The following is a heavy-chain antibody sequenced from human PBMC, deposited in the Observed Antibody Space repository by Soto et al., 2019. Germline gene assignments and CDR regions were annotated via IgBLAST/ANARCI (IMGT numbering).Heavy chain of an antibody. D-gene: IGHD7-27*01. CDR3: ERDTVVAPTGWGY. Sequence: QVQLQESGPGLVKLSQTLSLTCSVSGDSIRGGGHYWNWFRQFPGKGLQWIGYVYHSGDTHYNPSLRGRXTRSXXSSKNQFSLRLISVTAADTALYYCERDTVVAPTGWGYWGHGTQVTVSS. J-gene: IGHJ4*03. CDR2: VYHSGDT. V-gene: IGHV4-31*03. CDR1: GDSIRGGGHY.